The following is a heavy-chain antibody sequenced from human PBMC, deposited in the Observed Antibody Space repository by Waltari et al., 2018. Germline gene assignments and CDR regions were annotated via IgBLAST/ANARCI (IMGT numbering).Heavy chain of an antibody. CDR2: IYYIGST. CDR1: GGSISSHY. CDR3: ATSREWLAEGSFDY. J-gene: IGHJ4*02. D-gene: IGHD6-19*01. V-gene: IGHV4-59*11. Sequence: QVQLQESGPGLVKPSETLSLTCTVSGGSISSHYWSWIRQPPGKGLEWIGYIYYIGSTNDNPYLKSRVTISVDTSKNQVALKLSSVTAADTAVYYCATSREWLAEGSFDYWGQGTLVTVSS.